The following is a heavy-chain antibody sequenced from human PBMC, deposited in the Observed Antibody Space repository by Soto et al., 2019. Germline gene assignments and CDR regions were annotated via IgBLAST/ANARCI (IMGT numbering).Heavy chain of an antibody. V-gene: IGHV3-9*01. D-gene: IGHD1-26*01. CDR2: ISWNNGNI. Sequence: DVQLVESGGGLAQPGRSLRLSCAASGFTFDQHAMHWVRQAPGKGLEWVSGISWNNGNIGYAASVKGRFTISRDNAKNSLYLQMERLRTEDTALYYCAKDILLGNSGSYPDAFDVWGQGTMVTVSS. CDR3: AKDILLGNSGSYPDAFDV. CDR1: GFTFDQHA. J-gene: IGHJ3*01.